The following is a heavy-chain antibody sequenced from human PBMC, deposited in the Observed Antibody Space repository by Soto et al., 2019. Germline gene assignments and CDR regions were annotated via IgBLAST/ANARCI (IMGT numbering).Heavy chain of an antibody. D-gene: IGHD3-10*01. CDR1: GGSISSYY. J-gene: IGHJ5*02. V-gene: IGHV4-59*08. CDR3: ARVGGSFVLPTYNWXDP. CDR2: IYYSGST. Sequence: SETLSLTCTVSGGSISSYYWSWIRQPPGKGLEWIGYIYYSGSTNYNPSLKSRVTISVDTSKNQFSLKLSSVTAADTAVYYCARVGGSFVLPTYNWXDPWGQGTLVTVSS.